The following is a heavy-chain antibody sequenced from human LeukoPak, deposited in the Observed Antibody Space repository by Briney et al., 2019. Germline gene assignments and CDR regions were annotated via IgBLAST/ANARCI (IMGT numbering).Heavy chain of an antibody. CDR3: ARRRVLRYFDWLLMGHYFDY. Sequence: PSETLSLTCTVSGDSISSYYWSWIRQPPGKGLEWIGHIYYSGSTDYNPSLKSRVTISVDTSKNQFSLKLSSVTAADTAVYYCARRRVLRYFDWLLMGHYFDYWGQGTLVTVSS. J-gene: IGHJ4*02. D-gene: IGHD3-9*01. CDR2: IYYSGST. CDR1: GDSISSYY. V-gene: IGHV4-59*12.